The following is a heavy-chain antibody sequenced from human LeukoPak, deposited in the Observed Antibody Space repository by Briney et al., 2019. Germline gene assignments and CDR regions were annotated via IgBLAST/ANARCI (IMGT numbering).Heavy chain of an antibody. CDR2: IWYDGSNK. J-gene: IGHJ4*02. V-gene: IGHV3-33*01. CDR3: ARAGTTVILDY. CDR1: GFTFSSYG. Sequence: GRSLRLSCAASGFTFSSYGMHWVRQAPGKGLEWVAVIWYDGSNKYYADSVKGRFTISRDNSKNTLYLQMNSLRAEDTAVYYCARAGTTVILDYWGQGTLATVSS. D-gene: IGHD4-17*01.